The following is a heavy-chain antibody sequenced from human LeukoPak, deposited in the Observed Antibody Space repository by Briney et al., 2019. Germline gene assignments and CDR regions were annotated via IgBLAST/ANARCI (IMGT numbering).Heavy chain of an antibody. Sequence: GRSLRLSCAASGFTFSSYGMHWVRQAPGKGLEWVSYISSSSSTIYYADSVKGRFTISRDNAKNSLYLQMNSLRAEDTAVYYCARAGPYYDSSGYYHFLDYWGQGTLVTVSS. J-gene: IGHJ4*02. CDR1: GFTFSSYG. CDR2: ISSSSSTI. D-gene: IGHD3-22*01. CDR3: ARAGPYYDSSGYYHFLDY. V-gene: IGHV3-48*01.